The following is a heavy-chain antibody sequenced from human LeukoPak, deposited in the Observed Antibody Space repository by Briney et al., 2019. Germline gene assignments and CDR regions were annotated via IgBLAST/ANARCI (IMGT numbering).Heavy chain of an antibody. Sequence: KTSETRSLTSTVAAGSISSSSYYWGWIRQPPGKGLEWIGSIYYSGSTYYNPSLKSRVTISVDTSKTQSSLNLSSVTAADTAVYYCARAVAGTIDYWGQGTLVTVSS. CDR1: AGSISSSSYY. D-gene: IGHD6-19*01. CDR3: ARAVAGTIDY. J-gene: IGHJ4*02. V-gene: IGHV4-39*01. CDR2: IYYSGST.